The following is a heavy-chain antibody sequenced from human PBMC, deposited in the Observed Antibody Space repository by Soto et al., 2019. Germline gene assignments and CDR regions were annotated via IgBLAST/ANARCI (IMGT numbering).Heavy chain of an antibody. CDR1: GYIFTNYW. Sequence: GESLKISCKGSGYIFTNYWIGWVRQMPGKGLEWMGRIDPSDSYTNYSPSFQGHVTISADKSISTAYLQWSSLKASDTAMYYCARLSMVRGVTPAAFDIWGQGTMVTVSS. D-gene: IGHD3-10*01. CDR2: IDPSDSYT. CDR3: ARLSMVRGVTPAAFDI. J-gene: IGHJ3*02. V-gene: IGHV5-10-1*01.